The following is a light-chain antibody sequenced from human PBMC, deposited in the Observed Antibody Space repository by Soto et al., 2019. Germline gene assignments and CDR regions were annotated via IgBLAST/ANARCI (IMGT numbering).Light chain of an antibody. Sequence: EIIMTQSPDILSVSPGERATLSCRASQSVSIRLAWYQQKPGQAPRLLIYDASTRATGIPARFSGSGSGTEFTLTISSLQAEDFAIYYCKNYNNWPQWTFGHGIKVDIX. CDR3: KNYNNWPQWT. V-gene: IGKV3-15*01. CDR2: DAS. CDR1: QSVSIR. J-gene: IGKJ1*01.